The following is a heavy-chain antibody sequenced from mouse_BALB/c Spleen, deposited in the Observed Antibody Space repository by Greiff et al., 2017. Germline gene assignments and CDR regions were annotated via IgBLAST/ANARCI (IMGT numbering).Heavy chain of an antibody. CDR2: ISDGGSYT. J-gene: IGHJ4*01. V-gene: IGHV5-4*02. Sequence: DVQLVESGGGLVKPGGSLKLSCAASGFTFSDYYMYWVRQTPEKRLEWVATISDGGSYTYYPDSVKGRFTISRDNAKNNLYLQMSSLKSEDTAMYYCARDPRVYGNYPYYAMDYWGQGTSVTVSS. D-gene: IGHD2-1*01. CDR1: GFTFSDYY. CDR3: ARDPRVYGNYPYYAMDY.